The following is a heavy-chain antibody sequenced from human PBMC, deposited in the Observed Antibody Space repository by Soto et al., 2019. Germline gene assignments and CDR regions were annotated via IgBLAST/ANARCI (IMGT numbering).Heavy chain of an antibody. D-gene: IGHD3-3*01. CDR3: ARVNTIFGVASPYYFDY. CDR2: INPNSGGT. Sequence: ASVKVSCKASGYTFTGYYMHWVRQAPGQGLEWMGWINPNSGGTNYAQKFQGWATMTRDTSISTAYMELSRLRSDDTAVYYCARVNTIFGVASPYYFDYWGQGTLVTVSS. CDR1: GYTFTGYY. V-gene: IGHV1-2*04. J-gene: IGHJ4*02.